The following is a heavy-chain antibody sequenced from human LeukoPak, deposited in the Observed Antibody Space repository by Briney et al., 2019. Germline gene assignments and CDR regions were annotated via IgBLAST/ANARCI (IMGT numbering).Heavy chain of an antibody. CDR2: IYHSGST. CDR1: GGSISSGGYY. CDR3: ARDAIVGARAFDP. Sequence: PSETLSLTCTVSGGSISSGGYYWSWIRQPPGKGLEWIGYIYHSGSTYYNPSLKSRVTISVDRSKNQFSLKLSSVTAADTAVYYCARDAIVGARAFDPWGQGTLVTVSS. D-gene: IGHD1-26*01. J-gene: IGHJ5*02. V-gene: IGHV4-30-2*01.